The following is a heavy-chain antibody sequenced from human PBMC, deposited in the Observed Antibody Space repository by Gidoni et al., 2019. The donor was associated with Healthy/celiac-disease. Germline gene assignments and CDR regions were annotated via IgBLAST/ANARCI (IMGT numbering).Heavy chain of an antibody. Sequence: QVQLQQWGAGLLKPSETLSLTCAVYGGSFSGYYWSWIRQPPGKGLEWIGEINHSGSTNYNPSRKSRVTISVDTSKNQFSLKLSSVTAADTAVYYCASGGGLIVVVPAAMRFDYWGQGTLVTVSS. V-gene: IGHV4-34*01. D-gene: IGHD2-2*01. CDR3: ASGGGLIVVVPAAMRFDY. J-gene: IGHJ4*02. CDR1: GGSFSGYY. CDR2: INHSGST.